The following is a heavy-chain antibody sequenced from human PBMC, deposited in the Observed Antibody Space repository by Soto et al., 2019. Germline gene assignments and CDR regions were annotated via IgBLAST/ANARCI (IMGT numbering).Heavy chain of an antibody. Sequence: SVKVSCKASGGTFSSYAISWVRQAPGQGLEWMGGIIPIFGTANYAQKFQGRVTITADESTSTAYMELSSLRSEDTAVYYCARVGYSYGSLYFDYWGQGTLVTVSS. CDR1: GGTFSSYA. CDR3: ARVGYSYGSLYFDY. J-gene: IGHJ4*02. V-gene: IGHV1-69*13. D-gene: IGHD5-18*01. CDR2: IIPIFGTA.